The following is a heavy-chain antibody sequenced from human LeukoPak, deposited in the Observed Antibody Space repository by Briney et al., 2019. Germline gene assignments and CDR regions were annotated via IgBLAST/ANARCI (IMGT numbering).Heavy chain of an antibody. V-gene: IGHV4-59*01. J-gene: IGHJ4*02. Sequence: SETLSLTCTVSGGSISSYYWSWIRQPPGKGLEWIGYLYYSGSTNYNPSLKSRVTISVDTSKNQFSLKLSSVTAADTAVYYCARGPLDIVATPPDYWGQGTLVTVSS. D-gene: IGHD5-12*01. CDR3: ARGPLDIVATPPDY. CDR1: GGSISSYY. CDR2: LYYSGST.